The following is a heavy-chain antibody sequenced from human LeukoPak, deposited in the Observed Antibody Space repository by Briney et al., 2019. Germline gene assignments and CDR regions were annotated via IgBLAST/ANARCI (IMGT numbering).Heavy chain of an antibody. D-gene: IGHD6-19*01. Sequence: ASVKVSCKASGYTFTGYYMHWVRQAPGQGLEWMGWINPNGGGTNYAQKFQGRVTLTRDTSISTAYMDVSRLESDDTAVYYCARENNSGWYRKAAFDYWGQGTLVTVAS. CDR1: GYTFTGYY. CDR2: INPNGGGT. J-gene: IGHJ4*02. V-gene: IGHV1-2*02. CDR3: ARENNSGWYRKAAFDY.